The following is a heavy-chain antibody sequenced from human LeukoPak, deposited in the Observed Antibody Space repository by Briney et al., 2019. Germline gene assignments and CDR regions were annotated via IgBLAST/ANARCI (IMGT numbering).Heavy chain of an antibody. CDR3: ARSIAVAGIVSDYYYGMDV. Sequence: PSETLSLTCTVSGGSISSYYWSWIRQPPGKGLEWIGYINYSGSPNYNPSLKSRVTISIHTSKKQFSLKLSSVTAADTAVYYCARSIAVAGIVSDYYYGMDVWGQGTTVTVSS. J-gene: IGHJ6*02. D-gene: IGHD6-19*01. CDR1: GGSISSYY. CDR2: INYSGSP. V-gene: IGHV4-59*08.